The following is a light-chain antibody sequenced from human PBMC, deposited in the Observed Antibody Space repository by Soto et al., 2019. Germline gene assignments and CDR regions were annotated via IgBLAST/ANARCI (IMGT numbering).Light chain of an antibody. V-gene: IGLV1-40*01. CDR3: SVYTRTSTYV. CDR2: DVS. Sequence: QSVLTQPPSVSGAPGQRVTISCTGNSSNLGAGYDVHWYQQLPGAAPKLMIYDVSNRPSGVPDRFSGSRSGNTASLTISGLQAEDEGDYYCSVYTRTSTYVFGTGTKVTVL. CDR1: SSNLGAGYD. J-gene: IGLJ1*01.